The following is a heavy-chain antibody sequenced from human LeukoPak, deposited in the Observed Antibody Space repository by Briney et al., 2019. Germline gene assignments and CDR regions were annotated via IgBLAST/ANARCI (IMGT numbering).Heavy chain of an antibody. CDR1: GYTFTGYY. D-gene: IGHD3-10*01. CDR2: INPNSGGT. J-gene: IGHJ4*02. CDR3: AREDGSGNFCVDY. V-gene: IGHV1-2*02. Sequence: ASVKVSCKASGYTFTGYYMHWVRQAPGQGLEWMGWINPNSGGTNYAQKFQGRVTMTRDTSISTAYMELSRLRSDDTAVYYCAREDGSGNFCVDYWGQGTLVTVSS.